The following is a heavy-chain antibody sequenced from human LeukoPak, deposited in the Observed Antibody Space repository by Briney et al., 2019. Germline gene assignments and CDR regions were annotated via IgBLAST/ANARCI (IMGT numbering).Heavy chain of an antibody. Sequence: KPSETLSLTCTVSGGSISSSSYYWGWIRQPPGKGLEWIGSIYYSGSTYYNPSLKSRVTISVDTSKNQFSLKLSSVTAADTAVYYCARDGVEYSSSSWFDPWGQGTLVTVSS. CDR1: GGSISSSSYY. V-gene: IGHV4-39*07. J-gene: IGHJ5*02. D-gene: IGHD6-6*01. CDR2: IYYSGST. CDR3: ARDGVEYSSSSWFDP.